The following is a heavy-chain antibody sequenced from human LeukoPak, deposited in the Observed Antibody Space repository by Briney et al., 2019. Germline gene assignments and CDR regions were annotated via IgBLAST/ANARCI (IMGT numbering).Heavy chain of an antibody. D-gene: IGHD6-19*01. V-gene: IGHV3-23*01. J-gene: IGHJ4*02. CDR2: ISGSGGST. CDR3: AKDPSSGWYAFDY. Sequence: EGSLRLSCAASGFTFSSYAMSWVRQAPGKGLEWVSAISGSGGSTYYADSVKGRFTISRDNSKNTLYLQMNSLRAEDTAVYYCAKDPSSGWYAFDYWGQGTLVTVSS. CDR1: GFTFSSYA.